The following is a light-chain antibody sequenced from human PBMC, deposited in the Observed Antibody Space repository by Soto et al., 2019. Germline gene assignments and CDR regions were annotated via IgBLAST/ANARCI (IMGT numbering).Light chain of an antibody. CDR2: FNDDGTH. CDR1: NGHSTFA. J-gene: IGLJ2*01. V-gene: IGLV4-69*01. Sequence: QLVLTQPPSASASLGASVKLTCTLSNGHSTFAIAWHQQQPEKGPRFLMKFNDDGTHKKGDGIPDRFSGSSSGAERYLTISNLQSDDEADYYCQTWDTDPLFGGGTKLTVL. CDR3: QTWDTDPL.